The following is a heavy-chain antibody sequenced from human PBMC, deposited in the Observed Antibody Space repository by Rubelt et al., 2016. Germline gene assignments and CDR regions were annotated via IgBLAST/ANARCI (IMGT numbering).Heavy chain of an antibody. CDR3: ARDGSGLGVGAFDY. CDR2: INHSGST. Sequence: EWIGEINHSGSTNYNPSLKSRVTISVDTSKNQFSLKLSSVTAADTAVYYCARDGSGLGVGAFDYWGQGTLVTVSS. V-gene: IGHV4-34*01. D-gene: IGHD5-12*01. J-gene: IGHJ4*02.